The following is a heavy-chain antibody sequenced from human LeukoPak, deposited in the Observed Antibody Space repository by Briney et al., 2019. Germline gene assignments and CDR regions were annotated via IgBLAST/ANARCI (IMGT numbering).Heavy chain of an antibody. J-gene: IGHJ4*02. Sequence: GGSLRLSCAASGFTVSSNYMSSVRQAPGKGLEWVSVIYSGGSTYYADSVKGRFTISRDNSKNTLYLQMNSLRAEDTAVYYCARVPDYGDYLDYWGQGTLVTVSS. D-gene: IGHD4-17*01. CDR2: IYSGGST. CDR1: GFTVSSNY. CDR3: ARVPDYGDYLDY. V-gene: IGHV3-66*01.